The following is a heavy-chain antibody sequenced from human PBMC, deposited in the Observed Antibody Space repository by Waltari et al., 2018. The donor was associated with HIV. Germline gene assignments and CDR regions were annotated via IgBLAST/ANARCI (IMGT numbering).Heavy chain of an antibody. CDR2: VREGGDST. D-gene: IGHD2-21*01. J-gene: IGHJ5*02. Sequence: ELYLLESGGGLVQPGGSLRVYCGGSGLPFKNYAVRWFRQAPGKGLEWISRVREGGDSTYYAESVEGRFTISRDNSKNMLYLQMNGLRVEDTAVYYCAGEDDRGDFPWGQGTLVTVSA. V-gene: IGHV3-23*01. CDR3: AGEDDRGDFP. CDR1: GLPFKNYA.